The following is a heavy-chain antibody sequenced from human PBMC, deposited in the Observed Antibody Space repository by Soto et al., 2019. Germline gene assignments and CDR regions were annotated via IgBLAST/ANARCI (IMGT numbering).Heavy chain of an antibody. V-gene: IGHV1-8*01. CDR3: AREISYGLDV. J-gene: IGHJ6*02. CDR2: MNPNSGNT. CDR1: GYTFTSYD. Sequence: QVQLVQSGAEVKKPGASVKVSCKASGYTFTSYDINWVRQATGQGLEWMGWMNPNSGNTGYAQKFQGRATITRNTTITTADMELSSLRSEYTAVYYGAREISYGLDVWGQGTTVTVSS.